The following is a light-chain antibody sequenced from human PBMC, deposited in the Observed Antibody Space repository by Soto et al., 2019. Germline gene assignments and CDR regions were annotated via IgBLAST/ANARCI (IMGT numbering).Light chain of an antibody. CDR2: EGS. CDR1: SSDVGSYNL. V-gene: IGLV2-23*01. Sequence: QSALTQPASVSGSPGQSITISCTGTSSDVGSYNLVSWYQQHPGKAPKLMIYEGSKRPSGVSNRFSGSKSGNTASLTISGLQAEDEADYYCCSYASSRSLLFGGGNKLTVL. CDR3: CSYASSRSLL. J-gene: IGLJ2*01.